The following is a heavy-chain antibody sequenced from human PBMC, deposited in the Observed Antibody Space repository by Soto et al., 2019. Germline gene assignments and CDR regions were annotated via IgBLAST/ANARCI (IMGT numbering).Heavy chain of an antibody. CDR3: ARVKFYDFWGGYYPTLLFDY. J-gene: IGHJ4*02. Sequence: SETLSLTCTVSGGPISSYYLSWIRQPPGKGLEWIGYIYYSGSTNYNPSLKSRVTISVDTSKNQFSLKLSSVTAADTAVYYCARVKFYDFWGGYYPTLLFDYWGQGTLVTVSS. CDR1: GGPISSYY. D-gene: IGHD3-3*01. CDR2: IYYSGST. V-gene: IGHV4-59*01.